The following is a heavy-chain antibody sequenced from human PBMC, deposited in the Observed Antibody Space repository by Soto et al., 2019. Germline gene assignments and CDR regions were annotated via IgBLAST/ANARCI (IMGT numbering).Heavy chain of an antibody. V-gene: IGHV3-21*01. CDR3: ARDRYYDILTGHFGDWFDP. CDR1: GFTFSSYS. Sequence: EVQLVESGGGLVQPGGSLRLSCAASGFTFSSYSMNWVRQAPGKGLEWVSSISSSSSYIYYADSVKGRFTISRDNAKNSLYLQMNSLRAEDTAVYYCARDRYYDILTGHFGDWFDPWGQGTLVTVSS. CDR2: ISSSSSYI. J-gene: IGHJ5*02. D-gene: IGHD3-9*01.